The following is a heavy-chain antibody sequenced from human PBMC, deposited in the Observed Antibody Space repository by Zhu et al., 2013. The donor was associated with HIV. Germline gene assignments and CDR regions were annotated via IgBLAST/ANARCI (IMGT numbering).Heavy chain of an antibody. CDR2: IYHSGNT. CDR1: GYSIRSGYH. Sequence: QVQLQESGPGLVKPSETLSLSCAVFGYSIRSGYHWGWIRQPPGKGLEWIGNIYHSGNTYSNPSLESRVTISLDTSKNQFFLRLTSVTAADTAVYYCARLDRSYGVGPDYFDSWGQGTLVTVSS. CDR3: ARLDRSYGVGPDYFDS. J-gene: IGHJ4*02. D-gene: IGHD3-3*01. V-gene: IGHV4-38-2*01.